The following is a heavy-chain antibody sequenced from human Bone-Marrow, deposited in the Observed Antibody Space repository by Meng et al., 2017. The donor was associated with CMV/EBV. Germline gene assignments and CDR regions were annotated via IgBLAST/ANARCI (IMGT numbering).Heavy chain of an antibody. CDR1: GFTVSSNY. V-gene: IGHV3-53*01. Sequence: GESLKISCAASGFTVSSNYMSWVRQAPGKGLEWVSVIYSGGSAYYADSVKGRFTISRDNSKNTLYLQMNSLRAEDTAVYYCAKKSWSWFDPWGQGTLVTVSS. CDR3: AKKSWSWFDP. CDR2: IYSGGSA. J-gene: IGHJ5*02.